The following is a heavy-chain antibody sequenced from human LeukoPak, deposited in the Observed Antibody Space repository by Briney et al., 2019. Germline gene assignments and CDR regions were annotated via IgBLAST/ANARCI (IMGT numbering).Heavy chain of an antibody. V-gene: IGHV3-7*01. CDR3: ARGRRGYSYGQAFDY. Sequence: GGSLRLSCAASGFPFSSYWMSWVRQAPGKGLEWVANIKQGGSEKYYVDSVKGRFTISRDNAKNSPYLQMNNLRAQDTAVYYCARGRRGYSYGQAFDYWGQGTLVTVSS. J-gene: IGHJ4*02. CDR2: IKQGGSEK. CDR1: GFPFSSYW. D-gene: IGHD5-18*01.